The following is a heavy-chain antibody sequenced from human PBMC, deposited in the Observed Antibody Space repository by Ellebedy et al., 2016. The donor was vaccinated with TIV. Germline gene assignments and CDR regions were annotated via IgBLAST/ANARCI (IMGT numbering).Heavy chain of an antibody. CDR2: ISTDGNT. CDR3: ATDYRGPFTY. CDR1: GFTVTAKY. Sequence: GESLKISCAASGFTVTAKYISWVRQAPGKGLEWVSIISTDGNTYYADSVKGRFTISRDNSENTVYLQMNSLRADDTAVYFCATDYRGPFTYWGQGALVTVSS. J-gene: IGHJ4*02. V-gene: IGHV3-66*01. D-gene: IGHD3-16*01.